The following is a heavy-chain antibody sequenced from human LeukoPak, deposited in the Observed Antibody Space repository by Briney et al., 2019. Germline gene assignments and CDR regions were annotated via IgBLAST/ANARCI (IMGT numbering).Heavy chain of an antibody. J-gene: IGHJ4*02. V-gene: IGHV1-69*04. CDR3: ARENEGATTPFDY. CDR2: IIPILGIA. CDR1: GGTFSSYA. Sequence: SVKASCKASGGTFSSYAISWVRQAPGQGLEWMGRIIPILGIANYAQKFQGRVTITADKSTSTAYMELSSLRSEDTAVYYCARENEGATTPFDYWGQGTLVTVSS. D-gene: IGHD1-26*01.